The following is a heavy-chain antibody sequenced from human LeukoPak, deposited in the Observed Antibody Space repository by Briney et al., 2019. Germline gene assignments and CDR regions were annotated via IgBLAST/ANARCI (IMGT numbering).Heavy chain of an antibody. V-gene: IGHV1-18*01. CDR2: ICAYNGNT. Sequence: ASVKVSCKASGYTFTSYGISWVRQAPGQGLEWMGWICAYNGNTNYAQKLQGRVTMTTDTSTSTAYMELRSLRSDDTAVYYCARAGVDGTDYYYYGMDVWGQGTTVTVSS. CDR1: GYTFTSYG. CDR3: ARAGVDGTDYYYYGMDV. J-gene: IGHJ6*02. D-gene: IGHD2-15*01.